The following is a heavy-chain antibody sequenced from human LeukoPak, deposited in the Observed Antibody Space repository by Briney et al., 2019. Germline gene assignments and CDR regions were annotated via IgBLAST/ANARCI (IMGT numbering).Heavy chain of an antibody. CDR3: ARDSIRGVRLLDY. Sequence: ASVKVSCKASGYTFTGYYIHWVRQAPRQGPEWMGWISPDSGGTNYAQKFQGRVTVTGDSSISTTYMELSGLTSDDTAVYYCARDSIRGVRLLDYWGQGTLVTVSS. CDR1: GYTFTGYY. CDR2: ISPDSGGT. D-gene: IGHD3-3*01. J-gene: IGHJ4*02. V-gene: IGHV1-2*02.